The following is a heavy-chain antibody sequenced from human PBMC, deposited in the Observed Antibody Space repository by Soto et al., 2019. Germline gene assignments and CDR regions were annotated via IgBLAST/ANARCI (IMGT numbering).Heavy chain of an antibody. CDR2: ISSSSSYI. CDR3: ARVKEAGDFWSGYFPDYYYGMDV. J-gene: IGHJ6*02. Sequence: SWVSKETGKGLEWVSSISSSSSYIYYADSVKGRFTISRDNAKNSLYLQMNSLRAEDTAVYYCARVKEAGDFWSGYFPDYYYGMDVWGQGTTVTVSS. V-gene: IGHV3-21*01. D-gene: IGHD3-3*01.